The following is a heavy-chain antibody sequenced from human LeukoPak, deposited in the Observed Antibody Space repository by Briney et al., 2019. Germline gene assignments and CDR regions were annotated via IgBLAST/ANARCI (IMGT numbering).Heavy chain of an antibody. CDR2: ISGSGGST. CDR3: AKAPYILPEYHSGSYSYFDY. V-gene: IGHV3-23*01. J-gene: IGHJ4*02. CDR1: GFTFSSYA. D-gene: IGHD1-26*01. Sequence: GVSLRLSCAASGFTFSSYAMSWVRQAPGKGLEWVSAISGSGGSTYYADSVKGRFTISRDNSKNTLYLQMNSQRAEDTAVYYCAKAPYILPEYHSGSYSYFDYWGQGTLVTVSS.